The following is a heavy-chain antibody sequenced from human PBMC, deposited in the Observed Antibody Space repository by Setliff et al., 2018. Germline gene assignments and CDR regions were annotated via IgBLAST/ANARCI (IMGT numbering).Heavy chain of an antibody. CDR2: IYYSGRT. V-gene: IGHV4-59*08. CDR1: GGSISTYY. D-gene: IGHD4-17*01. CDR3: ARHENDYGDYDDAFDI. J-gene: IGHJ3*02. Sequence: SETLSLTCTVSGGSISTYYWSWIRQPPGKGLEWIGYIYYSGRTNYNPSLRSRVTISVDTSKNQFSLKVSSVTAADTAVYYCARHENDYGDYDDAFDIWGQGTMGTVSS.